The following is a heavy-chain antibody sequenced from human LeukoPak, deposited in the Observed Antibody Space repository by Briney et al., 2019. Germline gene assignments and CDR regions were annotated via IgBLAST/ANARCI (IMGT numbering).Heavy chain of an antibody. Sequence: SETLSLTCTVSVGSISSYYWSWIRQPPGKGLEWIGYIYYSGSTNYNPSLKSRVTISVDTSKNQFSLKLSSVTAADTAVYYCARQPMGIAVAEFDYWGQGTLVTVSS. V-gene: IGHV4-59*08. CDR1: VGSISSYY. J-gene: IGHJ4*02. CDR2: IYYSGST. D-gene: IGHD6-19*01. CDR3: ARQPMGIAVAEFDY.